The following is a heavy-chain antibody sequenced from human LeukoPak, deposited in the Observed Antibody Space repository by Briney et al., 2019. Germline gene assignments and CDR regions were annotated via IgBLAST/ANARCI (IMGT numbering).Heavy chain of an antibody. J-gene: IGHJ4*02. V-gene: IGHV1-2*02. CDR3: ARALARAVAGSY. D-gene: IGHD6-19*01. Sequence: ASVKVSCKASGYTFTGYYMHWVRQAPGQGLEWMGWINPNSGGTNYAQKFQGRVTMTRDTSISTAYMELSRLRSDDTAVYYCARALARAVAGSYWDQGTLVTVSS. CDR1: GYTFTGYY. CDR2: INPNSGGT.